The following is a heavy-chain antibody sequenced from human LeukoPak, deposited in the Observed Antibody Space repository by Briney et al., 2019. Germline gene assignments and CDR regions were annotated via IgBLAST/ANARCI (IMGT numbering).Heavy chain of an antibody. CDR1: GGSVSSGSYY. J-gene: IGHJ4*02. D-gene: IGHD5/OR15-5a*01. Sequence: SETLSLTCTVSGGSVSSGSYYWSWIRQPPGKGLEWIGEVNHRGDTNYNPSLESRVTMSVDTSKNHFSLKLTSVTAADTAVYYCRVSRYYFDYWGQGALVTVSS. V-gene: IGHV4-61*03. CDR2: VNHRGDT. CDR3: RVSRYYFDY.